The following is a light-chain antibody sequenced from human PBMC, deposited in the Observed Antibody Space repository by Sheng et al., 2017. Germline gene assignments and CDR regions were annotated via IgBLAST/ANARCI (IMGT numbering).Light chain of an antibody. J-gene: IGLJ1*01. CDR3: SSYTSSITLGX. CDR2: DVS. CDR1: SSDVGGYNY. V-gene: IGLV2-14*01. Sequence: QSALTQPASVSGSPGQSITISCTGTSSDVGGYNYVSWYQQHPGKAPKLMIYDVSNRPSGVSNRFSGSKSGNTASLTISGLQAEDEADYYCSSYTSSITLGXFGTGTKVTVL.